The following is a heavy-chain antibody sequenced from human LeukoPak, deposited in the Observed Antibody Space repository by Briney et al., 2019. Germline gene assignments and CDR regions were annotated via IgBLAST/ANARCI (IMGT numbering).Heavy chain of an antibody. J-gene: IGHJ4*02. D-gene: IGHD6-19*01. CDR3: AKFSSSGWSRSTNK. V-gene: IGHV3-23*01. CDR2: ISSSGGTT. Sequence: GGSPRLSSVPSGFTFSGYAMGGVRQAAGQGLEWGSDISSSGGTTYYADSVKGRVTISRDNSKKTLYLQMNSLRPEDTAVYYCAKFSSSGWSRSTNKWGQGTLVTVSS. CDR1: GFTFSGYA.